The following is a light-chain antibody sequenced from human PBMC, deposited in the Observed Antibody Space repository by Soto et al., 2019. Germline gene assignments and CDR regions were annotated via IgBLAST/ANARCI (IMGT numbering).Light chain of an antibody. Sequence: EIVLTQSPGTLSLSPGERATLSCRASQSVSSSYLAWYKQKPGQAPRLLIYGASSRATGIPDRFCGSGSGTDFTLTIRRLEPEDFAVDYCQQYGSTITFGQGTRREIK. CDR3: QQYGSTIT. CDR1: QSVSSSY. CDR2: GAS. V-gene: IGKV3-20*01. J-gene: IGKJ5*01.